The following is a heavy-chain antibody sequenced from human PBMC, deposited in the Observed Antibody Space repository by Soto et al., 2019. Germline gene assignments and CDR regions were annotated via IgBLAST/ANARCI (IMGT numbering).Heavy chain of an antibody. CDR1: GYIFTNFY. CDR3: TRGLASGDY. J-gene: IGHJ4*02. D-gene: IGHD6-6*01. CDR2: INPNGGST. V-gene: IGHV1-46*03. Sequence: QVQLVQPGAEVKKPGASVKFSCKASGYIFTNFYIHWVRQAPGQGLEWIGIINPNGGSTNYAQNFKGRVTMTRDTSTSTVYMDLSSLRSEDTAVYYCTRGLASGDYWGQGTLITFSS.